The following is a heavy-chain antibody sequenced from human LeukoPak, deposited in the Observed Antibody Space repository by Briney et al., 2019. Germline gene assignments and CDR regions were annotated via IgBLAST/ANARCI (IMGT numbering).Heavy chain of an antibody. J-gene: IGHJ6*03. CDR1: GGSFSGYY. V-gene: IGHV4-34*01. CDR3: ARGCVVVPASYYYMDV. CDR2: INHSGST. Sequence: SETLSLTCAVPGGSFSGYYWSWIRQPPGKGLEWIGEINHSGSTNYNPSLKSRVTISVDTSKHQFSLKLSSVTAADTAVYYCARGCVVVPASYYYMDVWGKGTTVSVSS. D-gene: IGHD2-2*01.